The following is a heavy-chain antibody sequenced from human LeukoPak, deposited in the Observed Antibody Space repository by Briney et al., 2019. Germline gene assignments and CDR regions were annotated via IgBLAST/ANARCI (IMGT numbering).Heavy chain of an antibody. V-gene: IGHV4-59*01. CDR3: VRNAGDY. CDR1: GCSIGSYY. J-gene: IGHJ4*02. D-gene: IGHD6-13*01. CDR2: IYYSGST. Sequence: PSETLSLTCTTSGCSIGSYYWSWIRQPPGKGLEWIGYIYYSGSTNYNPSLKSRVTMSVDTSKNQFSLKLSSVTAADTAVYYCVRNAGDYWGQGTLATVSS.